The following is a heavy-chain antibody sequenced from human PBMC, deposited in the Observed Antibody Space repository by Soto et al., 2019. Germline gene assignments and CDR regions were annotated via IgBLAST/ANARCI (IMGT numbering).Heavy chain of an antibody. CDR3: PTGGRQWLVTSDFNY. Sequence: VQLVESGGGVVQPGRSLRLSCAASGFTFSDYAMHWVRQAPGKGLEWVAVVSHDGRNTHYADSVKGRFTISRDSSKHTVSLEMTSLKAEATAVYYYPTGGRQWLVTSDFNYWGQGHLVTVSS. J-gene: IGHJ4*02. CDR2: VSHDGRNT. D-gene: IGHD6-19*01. CDR1: GFTFSDYA. V-gene: IGHV3-30*03.